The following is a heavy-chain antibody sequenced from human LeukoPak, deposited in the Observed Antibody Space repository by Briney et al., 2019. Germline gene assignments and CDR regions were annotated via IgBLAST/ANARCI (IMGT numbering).Heavy chain of an antibody. D-gene: IGHD3-10*01. Sequence: SETLSLTCAVYGGSFSGYYWSWIRQPPGKGLEWIGEINHSGSTNYNPSLKSRVTISVDTSKNQFSLKLSSVTAADTAVYYCARTYYYGSGSYYDAFDIWGQGTMVTVSS. J-gene: IGHJ3*02. CDR3: ARTYYYGSGSYYDAFDI. CDR1: GGSFSGYY. CDR2: INHSGST. V-gene: IGHV4-34*01.